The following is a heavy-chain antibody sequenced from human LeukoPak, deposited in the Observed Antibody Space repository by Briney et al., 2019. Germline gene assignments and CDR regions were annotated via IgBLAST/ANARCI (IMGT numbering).Heavy chain of an antibody. CDR3: ARARRSWSSFDY. Sequence: PSETLSLTCTVSGGSITSSSYYWGWIRQPPGKGLEWIGSIYYSGSTYYNPSLKSRVTISVDTSKNHFSLKLSSVTAADTAVYYCARARRSWSSFDYWGQGTLVTVSS. D-gene: IGHD6-13*01. V-gene: IGHV4-39*07. CDR1: GGSITSSSYY. J-gene: IGHJ4*02. CDR2: IYYSGST.